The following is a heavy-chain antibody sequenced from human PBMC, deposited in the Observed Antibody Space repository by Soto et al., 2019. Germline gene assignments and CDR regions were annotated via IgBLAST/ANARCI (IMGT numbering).Heavy chain of an antibody. CDR1: GGTFSSYA. V-gene: IGHV1-69*06. J-gene: IGHJ5*01. D-gene: IGHD1-26*01. Sequence: QVQLVQSGAEVKKLGSSVKVSCKASGGTFSSYAITWVRQAPGQGLDWMGEIIPIFGATNFAQKFQGRVTITADKSTTTAYMELSSLTSEDTAVYYCARMGGSFLDSWGQGTLVTVSS. CDR2: IIPIFGAT. CDR3: ARMGGSFLDS.